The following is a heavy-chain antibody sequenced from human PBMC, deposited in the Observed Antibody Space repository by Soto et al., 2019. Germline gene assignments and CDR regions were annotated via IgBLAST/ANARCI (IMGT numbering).Heavy chain of an antibody. CDR2: ISWNSGSI. J-gene: IGHJ4*02. D-gene: IGHD3-22*01. CDR1: GFTFDDYA. Sequence: EVQLVESGGGLVQPGRSLRLSCAASGFTFDDYAMHWVRQAPGNGLEWVSGISWNSGSIGYADSVKGRFTISRDNAKNSLYLQMNSLRAEDTALYYCAKALYYYDSSGYPLTGFDYWGQGTLVTVSS. CDR3: AKALYYYDSSGYPLTGFDY. V-gene: IGHV3-9*01.